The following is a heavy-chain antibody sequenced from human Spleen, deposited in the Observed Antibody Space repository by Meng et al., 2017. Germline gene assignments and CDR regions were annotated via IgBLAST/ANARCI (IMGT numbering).Heavy chain of an antibody. Sequence: GSLRLSCTVSGGSYWSWIRQPAGKGLERIGRIYSSGSTNYNPSLKSRVTMSVDTSKNQLTLRLSSVTAADTAVYYCASISDYDAGAFDSWGQGTLVTVSS. CDR1: GGSY. V-gene: IGHV4-4*07. CDR3: ASISDYDAGAFDS. J-gene: IGHJ4*02. CDR2: IYSSGST. D-gene: IGHD5-12*01.